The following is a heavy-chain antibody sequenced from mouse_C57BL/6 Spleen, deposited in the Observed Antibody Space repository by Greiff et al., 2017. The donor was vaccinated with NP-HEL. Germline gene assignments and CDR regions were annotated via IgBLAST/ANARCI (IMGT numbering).Heavy chain of an antibody. Sequence: VQLQQPGAELVMPGASVKLSCKASGYTFTSYWMHWVKQRPGQGLEWIGEIDPSDSYTNYNQKFKGKSTLTVDKSSSTAYMQLSSLTSEDSAVYYCARGLGDFAYWGQGTLVTVSA. V-gene: IGHV1-69*01. J-gene: IGHJ3*01. CDR1: GYTFTSYW. D-gene: IGHD2-13*01. CDR2: IDPSDSYT. CDR3: ARGLGDFAY.